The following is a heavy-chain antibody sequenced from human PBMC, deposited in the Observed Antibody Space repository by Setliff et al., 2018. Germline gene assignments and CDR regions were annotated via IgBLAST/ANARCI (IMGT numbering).Heavy chain of an antibody. CDR1: AYILSSYG. V-gene: IGHV1-18*01. Sequence: ASVKVSCKASAYILSSYGISGVRQAPGEGLEWMGWISPYNGVTSYAQTFQDRVTMTTETSTSSAYMELRSLRSDDTAIYYCAISSLSICSGGSCPNAFDIWGQGTMVTVSS. CDR3: AISSLSICSGGSCPNAFDI. J-gene: IGHJ3*02. CDR2: ISPYNGVT. D-gene: IGHD2-15*01.